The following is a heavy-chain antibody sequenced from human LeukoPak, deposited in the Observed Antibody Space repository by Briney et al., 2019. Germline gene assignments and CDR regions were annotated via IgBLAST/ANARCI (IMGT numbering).Heavy chain of an antibody. CDR3: ARPLEGYNFPGESGV. CDR1: GYIFARYA. CDR2: INTDTGEP. Sequence: GASVKVSCKASGYIFARYAIQWVRQAPGQGLEWMGWINTDTGEPTYAQGFTGRFVFSLDTSVSTAFLQITGLKAEDTAVYYCARPLEGYNFPGESGVWGQGTLATVSS. J-gene: IGHJ4*02. V-gene: IGHV7-4-1*02. D-gene: IGHD5-24*01.